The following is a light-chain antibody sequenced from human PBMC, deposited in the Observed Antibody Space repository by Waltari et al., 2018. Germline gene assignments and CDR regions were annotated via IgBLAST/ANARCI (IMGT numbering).Light chain of an antibody. CDR3: QQRYNWRT. CDR1: QSINNA. Sequence: DIVLTQSPAALSLSPGERATLSCRASQSINNALAWYQQRPGQAPMLLIFEASIRATGIPARFSGSGSGTDFTLTISSLEPEDFAVYYCQQRYNWRTFGGGTKVDIK. V-gene: IGKV3-11*01. CDR2: EAS. J-gene: IGKJ4*01.